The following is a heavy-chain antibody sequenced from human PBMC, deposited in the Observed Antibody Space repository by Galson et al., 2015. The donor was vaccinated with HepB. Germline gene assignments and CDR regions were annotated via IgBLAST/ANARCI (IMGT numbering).Heavy chain of an antibody. J-gene: IGHJ4*02. Sequence: GSISSYYWSWIRQPPGKGLEWIGYIYYSGSTNYNPSLKSRVTISVDTSKNQFSLKLSSVTAADTAVYYCARVGDFWSGYSSLPGFFDYWGQGTLVTVSS. D-gene: IGHD3-3*01. V-gene: IGHV4-59*01. CDR3: ARVGDFWSGYSSLPGFFDY. CDR2: IYYSGST. CDR1: GSISSYY.